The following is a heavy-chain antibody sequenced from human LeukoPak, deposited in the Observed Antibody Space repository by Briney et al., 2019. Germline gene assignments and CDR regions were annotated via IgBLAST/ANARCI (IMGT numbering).Heavy chain of an antibody. CDR1: VGSIRRHH. CDR2: IYYSGST. V-gene: IGHV4-59*11. Sequence: SETLSFPCTVSVGSIRRHHWSWIRQPPGKGLEWIVYIYYSGSTNYNPSLKSRVTISVDTSKNQFSLKLSSVTAADTAGYYCARATIFGVVNYWGQGTLVTVSS. D-gene: IGHD3-3*01. J-gene: IGHJ4*02. CDR3: ARATIFGVVNY.